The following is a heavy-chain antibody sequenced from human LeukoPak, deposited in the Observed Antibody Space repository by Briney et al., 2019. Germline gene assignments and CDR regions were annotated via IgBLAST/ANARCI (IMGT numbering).Heavy chain of an antibody. CDR2: IYYSGST. J-gene: IGHJ6*03. D-gene: IGHD1-26*01. CDR1: GDSISSGAYS. Sequence: SETLSLTCAVSGDSISSGAYSWSWIRQPPGKGLEWIGYIYYSGSTYYNPSLKSRVTISLHTSKNQFSLKLSSVTAADTAVYYCARGAWEAYRYYYYYMDVWGKGTTVTVSS. V-gene: IGHV4-30-4*07. CDR3: ARGAWEAYRYYYYYMDV.